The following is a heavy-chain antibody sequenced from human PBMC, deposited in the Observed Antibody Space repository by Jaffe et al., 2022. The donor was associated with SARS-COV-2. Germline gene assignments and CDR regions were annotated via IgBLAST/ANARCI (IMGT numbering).Heavy chain of an antibody. V-gene: IGHV4-39*01. Sequence: QLQLQESGPGLVKPSETLSLTCTVSGGSISSSSYYWGWIRQPPGKGLEWIGSIYYSGSTYYNPSLKSRVTISVDTSKNQFSLKLSSVTAADTAVYYCARHGSIDITIFGVATLPRWFDPWGQGTLVTVSS. D-gene: IGHD3-3*01. CDR2: IYYSGST. CDR3: ARHGSIDITIFGVATLPRWFDP. J-gene: IGHJ5*02. CDR1: GGSISSSSYY.